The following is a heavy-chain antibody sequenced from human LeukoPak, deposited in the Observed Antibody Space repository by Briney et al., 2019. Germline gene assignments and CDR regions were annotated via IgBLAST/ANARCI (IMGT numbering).Heavy chain of an antibody. D-gene: IGHD1-26*01. V-gene: IGHV4-59*01. J-gene: IGHJ4*02. CDR1: GDSISHYY. Sequence: SETLSLTCTVPGDSISHYYRSWIRQPPGKGLEWIASIDYSGSTNYNPSLKSRVTISIDTSKKQFSLKLNSVTAADTAVYYCAREASLVGATIYWGQGTLVTVSS. CDR3: AREASLVGATIY. CDR2: IDYSGST.